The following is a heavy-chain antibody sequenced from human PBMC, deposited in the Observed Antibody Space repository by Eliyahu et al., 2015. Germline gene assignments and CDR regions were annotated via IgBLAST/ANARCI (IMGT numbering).Heavy chain of an antibody. Sequence: QVQLVESGGGVVQPGRSLRLSCAASGFTLSFYGMHWVRQAPGKGLEXVAVISYDGSEKFYADSVKGRFTISRDTSKNTLYLQMNNLRAEDTAVYYCAKDELQLRWGVYSDHWGQGALVTVSS. CDR3: AKDELQLRWGVYSDH. D-gene: IGHD1-7*01. J-gene: IGHJ4*02. V-gene: IGHV3-30*18. CDR2: ISYDGSEK. CDR1: GFTLSFYG.